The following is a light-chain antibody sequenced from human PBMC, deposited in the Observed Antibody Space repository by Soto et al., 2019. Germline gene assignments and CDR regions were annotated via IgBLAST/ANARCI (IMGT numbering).Light chain of an antibody. CDR2: EVS. J-gene: IGLJ3*02. CDR1: SSDVGAYNY. CDR3: NSYTRSSTLV. Sequence: QSALTQPASVSGSPGQSITISCTGTSSDVGAYNYVSWYQQHPGKAPKLMIYEVSNRPSGGSNRFSGSKSGNTASLTISGLQAEYEADYYCNSYTRSSTLVFGGGTKLTVL. V-gene: IGLV2-14*01.